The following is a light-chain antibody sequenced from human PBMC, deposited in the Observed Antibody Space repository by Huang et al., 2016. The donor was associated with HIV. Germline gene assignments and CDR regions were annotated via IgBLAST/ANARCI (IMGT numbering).Light chain of an antibody. CDR2: GAS. V-gene: IGKV3-15*01. CDR1: QSVSSN. CDR3: QQYNNWPLT. J-gene: IGKJ4*01. Sequence: EIVMKQSPATLSVSPGERDTLSCRASQSVSSNLAWYQQKPGQAPRLLIYGASTRATGIPVRFSGSGSGTEFTLTISSLQSEDFAVYYCQQYNNWPLTFGGGTKVEIK.